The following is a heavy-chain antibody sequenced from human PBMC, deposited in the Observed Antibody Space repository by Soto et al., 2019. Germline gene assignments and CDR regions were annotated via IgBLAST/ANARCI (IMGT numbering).Heavy chain of an antibody. CDR1: GGSFSGYY. Sequence: SETLSLTSAVYGGSFSGYYWSWVRQPPGKGLEWIGEMNHGGTTNYNPSLKSRVTLSVDTSKNQFSLKLNSVTAADTAVYYCARGVYCSSTSCYWGMDVWGQGTTVTVSS. V-gene: IGHV4-34*01. D-gene: IGHD2-2*01. J-gene: IGHJ6*02. CDR2: MNHGGTT. CDR3: ARGVYCSSTSCYWGMDV.